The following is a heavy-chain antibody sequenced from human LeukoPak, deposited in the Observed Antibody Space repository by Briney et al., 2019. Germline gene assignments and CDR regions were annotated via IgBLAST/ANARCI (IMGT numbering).Heavy chain of an antibody. CDR3: ARDRDSYGYLDY. Sequence: GGSLRLSCAASRFIFSTYAMSWVRQAPGKGLEWVSLITGRGGTTNYADSVQGRFTISRDNSKNTLYLQMNSLRAEDTAVYYCARDRDSYGYLDYWGQGTLVTVSS. J-gene: IGHJ4*02. D-gene: IGHD5-18*01. CDR2: ITGRGGTT. CDR1: RFIFSTYA. V-gene: IGHV3-23*01.